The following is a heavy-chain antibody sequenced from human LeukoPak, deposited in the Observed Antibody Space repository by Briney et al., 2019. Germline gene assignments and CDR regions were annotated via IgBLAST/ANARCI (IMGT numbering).Heavy chain of an antibody. D-gene: IGHD4-17*01. J-gene: IGHJ6*03. CDR3: ASLTSSHGDYGLSDHYLDV. CDR1: GSAISSFY. CDR2: VYSSGHT. V-gene: IGHV4-59*01. Sequence: SETLSLTCTVSGSAISSFYCSWIRQPPGRGLEWIGYVYSSGHTNSDPSLKSRVTMSVDASKNQFSLRLSSVTPADTAVYYCASLTSSHGDYGLSDHYLDVWGKGTTVTVSS.